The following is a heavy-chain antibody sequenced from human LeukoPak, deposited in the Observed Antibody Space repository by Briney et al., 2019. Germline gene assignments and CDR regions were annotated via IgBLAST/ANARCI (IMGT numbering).Heavy chain of an antibody. CDR3: AREGLNMVRGVIPKEAWGWFDP. CDR1: GGSISRYC. J-gene: IGHJ5*02. Sequence: SDNLSLTCSVSGGSISRYCGSWIRQPAGKGLEWIGRVYTSGSTNYNPSLKSRVTISVDTSKNQFSLRLSSVTAADTAVYYCAREGLNMVRGVIPKEAWGWFDPWGQGTLVTVSS. V-gene: IGHV4-4*07. CDR2: VYTSGST. D-gene: IGHD3-10*01.